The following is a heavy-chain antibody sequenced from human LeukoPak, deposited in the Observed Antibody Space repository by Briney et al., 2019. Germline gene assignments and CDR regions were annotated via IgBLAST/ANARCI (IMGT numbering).Heavy chain of an antibody. CDR2: INPNSGGT. V-gene: IGHV1-2*02. Sequence: GASVKVSCKASGYTFTGYYMHWVRQAPGQGLEWMGWINPNSGGTDYAQKFQGRVTMTTDTSTTTAHMELKSLKSDDTAIYYCARDADNWLDPWGQGTLVTVSS. CDR3: ARDADNWLDP. J-gene: IGHJ5*02. CDR1: GYTFTGYY.